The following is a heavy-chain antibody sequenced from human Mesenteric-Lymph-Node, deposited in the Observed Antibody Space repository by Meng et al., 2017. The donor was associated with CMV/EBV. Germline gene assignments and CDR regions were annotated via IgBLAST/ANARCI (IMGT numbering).Heavy chain of an antibody. CDR3: ARDRGSRLGLMHV. Sequence: GGSLRLSCAASGFSFSTNWMHWVRQAPGKGLVWVSHINTDGRTLGYADSVKGRFTISRDNAENMLYLQMNSLRSEDTAVYYCARDRGSRLGLMHVWGQGTTVTVSS. V-gene: IGHV3-74*01. D-gene: IGHD3-9*01. CDR2: INTDGRTL. J-gene: IGHJ6*02. CDR1: GFSFSTNW.